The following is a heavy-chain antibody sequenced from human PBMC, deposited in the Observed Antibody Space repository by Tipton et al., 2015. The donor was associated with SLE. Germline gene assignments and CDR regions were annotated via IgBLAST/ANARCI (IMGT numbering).Heavy chain of an antibody. CDR2: INHSGST. CDR1: GESFSGYY. D-gene: IGHD6-19*01. J-gene: IGHJ4*02. V-gene: IGHV4-34*01. Sequence: LRLSCAVYGESFSGYYWSWIRQPPGKGLEWIGEINHSGSTNYNPSLKSRVTISVDTSKNQFSLKLSSVTAADTAVYYCARGLVLGYSSGLNYWGQGTLVTVSS. CDR3: ARGLVLGYSSGLNY.